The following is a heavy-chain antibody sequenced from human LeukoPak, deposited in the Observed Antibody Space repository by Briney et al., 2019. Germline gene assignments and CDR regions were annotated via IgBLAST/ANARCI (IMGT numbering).Heavy chain of an antibody. J-gene: IGHJ4*02. CDR2: INAGNGNT. CDR1: GYTFTSYA. V-gene: IGHV1-3*01. D-gene: IGHD3-22*01. CDR3: ARSSTQYYYDSSGYYPLEY. Sequence: ASVKVSCKASGYTFTSYAMHWVRQAPGQRLEWMGWINAGNGNTKYSQKFQGRVTITRDTSASTAYMELSSLRSEDTAVYYCARSSTQYYYDSSGYYPLEYWGQGTLVTVSS.